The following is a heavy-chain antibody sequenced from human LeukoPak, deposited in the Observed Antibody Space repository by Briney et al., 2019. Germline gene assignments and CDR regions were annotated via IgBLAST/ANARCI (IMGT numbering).Heavy chain of an antibody. V-gene: IGHV3-64*01. Sequence: GGSLRLSCAASGFTFSSYAMHWVRQAPGEGLEYVSAISSNGGSTYYANSVKGRFTISRDNSKNTLYLQMGSLRAEDMAVYYCAKDSKRWKTYYYEAGSYYFDYWGQGTRVTVSS. D-gene: IGHD3-10*01. J-gene: IGHJ4*02. CDR3: AKDSKRWKTYYYEAGSYYFDY. CDR1: GFTFSSYA. CDR2: ISSNGGST.